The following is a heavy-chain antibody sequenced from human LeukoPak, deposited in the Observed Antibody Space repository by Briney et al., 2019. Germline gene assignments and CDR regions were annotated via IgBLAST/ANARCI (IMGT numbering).Heavy chain of an antibody. CDR3: AREAMGTIPYFDY. V-gene: IGHV3-21*01. J-gene: IGHJ4*02. Sequence: GGSLRLSCAASGFTFSSYSMNWVRQAPGKGLEWVSCISTDSNYIYYADSVKGRFTIPRDNAKNSLYLQMNSLRAEDTAVYYCAREAMGTIPYFDYWGQGTLVTVSS. CDR1: GFTFSSYS. D-gene: IGHD5-24*01. CDR2: ISTDSNYI.